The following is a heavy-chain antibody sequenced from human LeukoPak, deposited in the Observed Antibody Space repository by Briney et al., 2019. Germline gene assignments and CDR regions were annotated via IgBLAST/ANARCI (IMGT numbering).Heavy chain of an antibody. CDR3: ARDIYGYSDY. CDR2: MYYRGST. J-gene: IGHJ4*02. CDR1: GGSVSSGSYY. D-gene: IGHD5-18*01. V-gene: IGHV4-61*01. Sequence: SETLSLTCTVSGGSVSSGSYYWSWIRQPPGKGLEWIANMYYRGSTNYNPSLKSRVTISVNTSKNQFSLRLSSVTAADTAVYYCARDIYGYSDYWGQGTLVTVSS.